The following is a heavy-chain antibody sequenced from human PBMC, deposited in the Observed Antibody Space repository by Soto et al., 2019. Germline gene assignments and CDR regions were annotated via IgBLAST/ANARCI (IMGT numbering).Heavy chain of an antibody. D-gene: IGHD2-2*02. CDR3: ARFGAYCSSTSCYSGSWFDP. V-gene: IGHV4-59*08. Sequence: PSETLSLTCTVSGGSISSYYWSWIRQPPGKGLEWIGYIYYSGSTNYNPSLKSRVTISVDTSKNQFSLKLSSVTAADTAVYYCARFGAYCSSTSCYSGSWFDPWGQGTLVTVSS. CDR1: GGSISSYY. J-gene: IGHJ5*02. CDR2: IYYSGST.